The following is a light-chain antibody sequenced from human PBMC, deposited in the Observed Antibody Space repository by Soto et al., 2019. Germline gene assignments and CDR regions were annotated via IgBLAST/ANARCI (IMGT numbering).Light chain of an antibody. V-gene: IGKV3-11*01. CDR3: QQRSNWPPEVT. J-gene: IGKJ3*01. CDR1: QSVSSS. CDR2: DAY. Sequence: EIVLTQSPDTLSLSPGERATLSCRASQSVSSSLARYQQKPGQAPRLLIYDAYKRATGIPARFSGSGSGTDFTLTISSLEPEDFAVYYCQQRSNWPPEVTFGPGTKVDIK.